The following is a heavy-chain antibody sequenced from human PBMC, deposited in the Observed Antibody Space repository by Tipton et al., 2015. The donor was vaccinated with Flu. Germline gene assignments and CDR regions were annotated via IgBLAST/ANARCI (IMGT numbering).Heavy chain of an antibody. J-gene: IGHJ4*02. Sequence: TLSLTCIVSGASVRSSTYYWGFIRQPPGKGLEWIGNMHYSGGSYYNPSLKSRVIISVDTSKNQFSLKLSSVTAADTAVYYCARRDSGYDPEGYWGQGTLVTVSS. CDR3: ARRDSGYDPEGY. CDR1: GASVRSSTYY. V-gene: IGHV4-39*07. D-gene: IGHD5-12*01. CDR2: MHYSGGS.